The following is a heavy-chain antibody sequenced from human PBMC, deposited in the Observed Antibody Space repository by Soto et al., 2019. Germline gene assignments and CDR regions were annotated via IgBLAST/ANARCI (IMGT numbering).Heavy chain of an antibody. CDR1: GGSISSGGYY. CDR3: ARDRWDDSSGYYPRSYYYYGMDV. V-gene: IGHV4-31*03. J-gene: IGHJ6*02. Sequence: TLSLTCTVSGGSISSGGYYWSWIRQHPGKGLEWIGYIYYSGSTYYNPSLKSRVTISVDTSKNQFSLKLSSVTAADTAVYYCARDRWDDSSGYYPRSYYYYGMDVWGQGTTVTVSS. CDR2: IYYSGST. D-gene: IGHD3-22*01.